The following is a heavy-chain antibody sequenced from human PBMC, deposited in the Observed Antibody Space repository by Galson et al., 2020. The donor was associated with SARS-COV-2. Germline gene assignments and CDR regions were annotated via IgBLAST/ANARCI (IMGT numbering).Heavy chain of an antibody. CDR3: ARRKGSERGAYYYAMDV. D-gene: IGHD1-26*01. CDR1: GYSFTNYW. Sequence: GESLKISCQGSGYSFTNYWIAWVRQMPGEGLEWMGIIFPGNSNIIYTPSFQGQVTISADKSTSTAYLQWGSLGASDTAMYYCARRKGSERGAYYYAMDVWGQGTAVTVSS. CDR2: IFPGNSNI. J-gene: IGHJ6*02. V-gene: IGHV5-51*01.